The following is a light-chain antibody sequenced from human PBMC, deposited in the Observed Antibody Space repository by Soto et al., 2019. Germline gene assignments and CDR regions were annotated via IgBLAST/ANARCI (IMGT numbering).Light chain of an antibody. Sequence: DIVMTQSPDSLAVFLGARATINCKSSQSVLFSSNNKNYLAWYQQKPGQPPKLLIRWASTRESGVPDRFSGSGSGTDFTLFINNVQAEDVAVYYCRQYYSSLGLTFGGGTKVEI. J-gene: IGKJ4*01. CDR3: RQYYSSLGLT. CDR1: QSVLFSSNNKNY. V-gene: IGKV4-1*01. CDR2: WAS.